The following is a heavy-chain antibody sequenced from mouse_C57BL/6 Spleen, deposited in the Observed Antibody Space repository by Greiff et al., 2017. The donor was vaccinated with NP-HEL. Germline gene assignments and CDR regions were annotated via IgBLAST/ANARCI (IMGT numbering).Heavy chain of an antibody. J-gene: IGHJ4*01. CDR1: GYTFTSYG. Sequence: VQLQQSGAELARPGASVKLSCKASGYTFTSYGISWVKQRTGQGLEWIGEIYPRSGNTYYNEKFKGKATLTADTSSSTAYMELRSLTSEDSAVYFCARDGNYPYAMDYWGQGTSVTVSS. D-gene: IGHD2-1*01. CDR3: ARDGNYPYAMDY. V-gene: IGHV1-81*01. CDR2: IYPRSGNT.